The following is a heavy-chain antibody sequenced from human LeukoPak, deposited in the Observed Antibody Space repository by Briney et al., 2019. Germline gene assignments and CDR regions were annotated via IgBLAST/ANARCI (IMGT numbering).Heavy chain of an antibody. CDR2: IYSGGST. J-gene: IGHJ4*02. CDR3: ARAKAAAQLNSDY. D-gene: IGHD6-13*01. Sequence: PGGSLRLSCAASGFTVSSNYMSWVRQAPGKGLEWVSVIYSGGSTYYADSVKGRFTISRDNSKNTLYLQMNSLRAEDTAVYYCARAKAAAQLNSDYWGQGTLVTVSS. CDR1: GFTVSSNY. V-gene: IGHV3-53*01.